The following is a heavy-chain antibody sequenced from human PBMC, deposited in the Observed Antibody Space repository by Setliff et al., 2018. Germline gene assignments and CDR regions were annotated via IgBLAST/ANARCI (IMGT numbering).Heavy chain of an antibody. CDR1: GFTFGDYT. CDR2: IYSGGST. CDR3: AREATWGGYSYGYIDY. D-gene: IGHD5-18*01. Sequence: GGSLRLSCTTSGFTFGDYTMSWVRQAPGKGLEWVSIIYSGGSTYYADSVKGRFTISRDNSKNTLYLQMNSLRAEDTAMYYCAREATWGGYSYGYIDYWGQGTLVTVSS. J-gene: IGHJ4*02. V-gene: IGHV3-66*02.